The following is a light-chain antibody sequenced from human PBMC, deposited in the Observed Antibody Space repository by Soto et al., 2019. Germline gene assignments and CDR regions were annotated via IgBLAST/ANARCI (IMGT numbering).Light chain of an antibody. Sequence: EIVLTQSPGTLSLSPGERATLSCRASQSVSSSYLAWYQQKPGQAPRLLIYGASSRATGIPDRFSGSGSGTDFPRTISRLEPEDFAVYYCQQYGSSRTFGQGTKLEIK. CDR3: QQYGSSRT. CDR2: GAS. V-gene: IGKV3-20*01. J-gene: IGKJ2*02. CDR1: QSVSSSY.